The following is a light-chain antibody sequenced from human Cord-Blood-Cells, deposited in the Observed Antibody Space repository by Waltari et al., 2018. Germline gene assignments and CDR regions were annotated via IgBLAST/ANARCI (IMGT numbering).Light chain of an antibody. J-gene: IGLJ2*01. CDR3: CSYAGSVV. V-gene: IGLV2-23*01. Sequence: QSALTQPASVSGSPGQSITISCTGTSSDVGIYNLVSWYQQHPGKAPKLMIYEGSKRPSGVSNRFAGSKSGNTASRTISGLQAEDEADYYCCSYAGSVVFGGGTKLTVL. CDR2: EGS. CDR1: SSDVGIYNL.